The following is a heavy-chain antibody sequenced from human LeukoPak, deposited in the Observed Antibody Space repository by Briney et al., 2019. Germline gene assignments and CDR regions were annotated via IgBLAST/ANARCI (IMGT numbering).Heavy chain of an antibody. CDR2: IYYSGST. D-gene: IGHD4/OR15-4a*01. CDR1: GGSISSYY. CDR3: ARMGAIAGASANPDH. Sequence: SETLSLTCTVSGGSISSYYWSWIRQPPGKGLEWIGYIYYSGSTNYHPSLKSRVTMSVDTSKSQFSLKLSSVTAADTAVYYCARMGAIAGASANPDHWGQGTLVTVSS. V-gene: IGHV4-59*01. J-gene: IGHJ4*02.